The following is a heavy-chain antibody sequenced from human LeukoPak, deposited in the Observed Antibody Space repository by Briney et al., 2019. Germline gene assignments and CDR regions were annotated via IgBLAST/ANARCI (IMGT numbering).Heavy chain of an antibody. Sequence: GGSLRLSCVASGFTFSDYFMSWIRQAPGKGLEWVAYISSTDGTTNYADSVKGRFTISRDNAEKSLYLEMNSLRAEDTAVYYCARWAGRFDFDHWGQGTLVTVSS. J-gene: IGHJ4*02. CDR1: GFTFSDYF. CDR2: ISSTDGTT. D-gene: IGHD6-19*01. V-gene: IGHV3-11*01. CDR3: ARWAGRFDFDH.